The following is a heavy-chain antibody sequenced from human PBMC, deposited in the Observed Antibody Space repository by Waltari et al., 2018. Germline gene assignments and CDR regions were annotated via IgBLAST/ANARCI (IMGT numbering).Heavy chain of an antibody. CDR1: EYTFASSH. Sequence: QVQLVQSGAEVKKPGASVKISCKTSEYTFASSHVHWVRQAPGQGLEWMGIINPSGGSTIYAQRFQGRVTMTRDTSTSTVYMELSSLKSEDTAVYYCATDTGALWMDVWGQGTTVTVSS. CDR2: INPSGGST. J-gene: IGHJ6*02. CDR3: ATDTGALWMDV. D-gene: IGHD2-21*01. V-gene: IGHV1-46*01.